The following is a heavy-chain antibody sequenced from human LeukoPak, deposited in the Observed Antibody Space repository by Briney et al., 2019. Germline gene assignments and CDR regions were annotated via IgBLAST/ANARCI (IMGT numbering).Heavy chain of an antibody. Sequence: PGTSLRLSCAASGISFSSHGRHWVRQAPGKGLEWVADIWYSGSNIYYTASEKGRITIFRDNSKNTLSLQMNSLRAEDTGLYYCARARNDYDSKGFSLLDYWGQGTLVTV. CDR3: ARARNDYDSKGFSLLDY. J-gene: IGHJ4*02. CDR1: GISFSSHG. D-gene: IGHD3-22*01. CDR2: IWYSGSNI. V-gene: IGHV3-33*01.